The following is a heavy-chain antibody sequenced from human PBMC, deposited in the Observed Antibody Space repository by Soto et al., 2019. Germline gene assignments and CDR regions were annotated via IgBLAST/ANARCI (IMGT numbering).Heavy chain of an antibody. V-gene: IGHV1-18*01. D-gene: IGHD3-22*01. CDR3: ARDLHQYYYDSSGYYGRFFDY. J-gene: IGHJ4*02. Sequence: QVQLVQSGAEVKKPGASVKVSCKASGYTFTSYGISWVRQAPGQGLEWMGWISAYNGNTNYAQKLQGRVTMTTDTSTSTAYMELRSLRSDDTAVYYCARDLHQYYYDSSGYYGRFFDYWGQGTLVTVSS. CDR1: GYTFTSYG. CDR2: ISAYNGNT.